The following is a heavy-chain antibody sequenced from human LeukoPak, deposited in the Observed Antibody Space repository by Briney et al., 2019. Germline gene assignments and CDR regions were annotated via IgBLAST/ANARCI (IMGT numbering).Heavy chain of an antibody. Sequence: GASVKVSCKASGYTFTSHDINWVRQAPGQGLEWMGWMNPNSGNTDYAHKFQGRVTITRNTSISTAYMELSSLRSEDTAVYYCATFVDYYGSGSSNWFDPWGQGTLVTVSS. CDR3: ATFVDYYGSGSSNWFDP. D-gene: IGHD3-10*01. CDR1: GYTFTSHD. V-gene: IGHV1-8*01. CDR2: MNPNSGNT. J-gene: IGHJ5*02.